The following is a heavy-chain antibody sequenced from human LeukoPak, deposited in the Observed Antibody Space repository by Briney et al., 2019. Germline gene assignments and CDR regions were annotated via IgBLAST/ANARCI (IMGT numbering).Heavy chain of an antibody. V-gene: IGHV1-69*05. J-gene: IGHJ4*02. D-gene: IGHD3-3*01. Sequence: ASVKVSCKASGDTFNSYAISWVRQAPGQGLEWMGRIIPIFATTNYAQKFQGRVTITTDESTSTAYMELSSLRSEDTAVYYCAYDDFWSGYCLFCYWGQGTLVTVSS. CDR2: IIPIFATT. CDR3: AYDDFWSGYCLFCY. CDR1: GDTFNSYA.